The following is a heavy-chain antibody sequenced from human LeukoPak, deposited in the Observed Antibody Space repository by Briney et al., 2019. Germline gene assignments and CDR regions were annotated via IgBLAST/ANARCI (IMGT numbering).Heavy chain of an antibody. V-gene: IGHV3-11*01. Sequence: GGSLXLSCAASGFTFSDFYXXXIRQAPGKXXXXXSYITSXGRAIYYADSXQGRXXISXDNARNSLYLQMNGLRAEDTAVYYCASDIVATSGDFWGQGTLVTVSS. CDR3: ASDIVATSGDF. CDR1: GFTFSDFY. CDR2: ITSXGRAI. D-gene: IGHD5-12*01. J-gene: IGHJ4*02.